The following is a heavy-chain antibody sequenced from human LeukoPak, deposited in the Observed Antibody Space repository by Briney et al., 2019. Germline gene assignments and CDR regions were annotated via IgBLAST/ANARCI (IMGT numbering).Heavy chain of an antibody. D-gene: IGHD3-3*01. CDR3: ARASGNDYDFWSGKFDYYYYMDV. Sequence: SETLSLTCAVSGYSISSGYYWGWIRQPPGKGLEWIGSMYHSGSTNYNPSLKSRVTMSVDTSKNQFSLKLSSVTAADTAVYYCARASGNDYDFWSGKFDYYYYMDVWGKGTTVTVSS. CDR2: MYHSGST. J-gene: IGHJ6*03. V-gene: IGHV4-38-2*01. CDR1: GYSISSGYY.